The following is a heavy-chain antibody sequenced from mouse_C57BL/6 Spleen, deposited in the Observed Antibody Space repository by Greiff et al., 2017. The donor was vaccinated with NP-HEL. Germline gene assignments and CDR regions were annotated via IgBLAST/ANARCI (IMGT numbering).Heavy chain of an antibody. Sequence: VQLQQSGPELVKPGASVKMSCKASGYTFTDYNMHWVKQSHGKSLEWIGYINPNNGGTSYNQKFKGKATLTVNKSSSTAYMELRSLTSEDSAVYYCARSYGISYYFDYWGQGTTLTVSS. J-gene: IGHJ2*01. CDR1: GYTFTDYN. CDR2: INPNNGGT. CDR3: ARSYGISYYFDY. V-gene: IGHV1-22*01. D-gene: IGHD1-1*01.